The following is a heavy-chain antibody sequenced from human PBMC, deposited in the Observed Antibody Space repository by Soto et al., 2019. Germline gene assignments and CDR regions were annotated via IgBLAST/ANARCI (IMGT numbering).Heavy chain of an antibody. Sequence: EVQLVESGGGLVQPGGSLRLSCAASGFTFSSYWMSWVRQAPGKGLEWVANIKEDGSEKYYVDSVKGRFTISRDYAEKSLYLQMNSLRAEDTAVYYCARADYYGSGGDYWGQGTLVTVSS. CDR1: GFTFSSYW. CDR3: ARADYYGSGGDY. V-gene: IGHV3-7*01. D-gene: IGHD3-10*01. CDR2: IKEDGSEK. J-gene: IGHJ4*02.